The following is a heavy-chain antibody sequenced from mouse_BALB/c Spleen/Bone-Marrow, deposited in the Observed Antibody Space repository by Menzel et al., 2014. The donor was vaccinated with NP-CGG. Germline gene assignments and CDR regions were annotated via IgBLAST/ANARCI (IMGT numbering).Heavy chain of an antibody. CDR3: ARGFPFDY. Sequence: LQQSGAELAKPGASVKMSCKASGYTFTIYWMHWVKQRPGQGLEWIGYIDPSTGYTEYNQKFKDKATLTADKSSSTAYMQLSSLASEDSAVYYCARGFPFDYWGQGTTLTVSS. J-gene: IGHJ2*01. CDR1: GYTFTIYW. V-gene: IGHV1-7*01. CDR2: IDPSTGYT.